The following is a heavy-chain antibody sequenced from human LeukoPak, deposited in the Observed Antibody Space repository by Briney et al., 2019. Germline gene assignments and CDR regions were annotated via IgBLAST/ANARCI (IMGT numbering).Heavy chain of an antibody. CDR2: ISSTGGTA. CDR1: GFTFSSFG. Sequence: GGSLRLSCAASGFTFSSFGMSRVRQAPGKGLEWVSAISSTGGTAYYADSVKGRFTISRDNSKNTLYLQMNSLRAEDTAVYYCAKDGLPLGYCSSTSCQTNWFDPWGQGTLVTVSS. CDR3: AKDGLPLGYCSSTSCQTNWFDP. V-gene: IGHV3-23*01. D-gene: IGHD2-2*01. J-gene: IGHJ5*02.